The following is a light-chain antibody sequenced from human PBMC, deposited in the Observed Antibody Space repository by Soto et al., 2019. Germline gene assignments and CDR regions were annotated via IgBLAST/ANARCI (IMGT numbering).Light chain of an antibody. V-gene: IGLV1-44*01. CDR1: SSNIGGNT. Sequence: QSMLTKPPSASGTPGQRVTISCSGSSSNIGGNTVHWYQQLPGTAPRLLIYANNQRPSGVPDRFSGSKSGTSASLAISGLQSEDEADYSCAAWDDNLNGLVFGSGTKLTVL. J-gene: IGLJ1*01. CDR3: AAWDDNLNGLV. CDR2: ANN.